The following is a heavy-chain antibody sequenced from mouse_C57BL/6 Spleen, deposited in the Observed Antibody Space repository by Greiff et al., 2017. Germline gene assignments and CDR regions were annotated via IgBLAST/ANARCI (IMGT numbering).Heavy chain of an antibody. D-gene: IGHD4-1*01. CDR1: GYSITSGYY. CDR3: ARGTGTSRYFDY. CDR2: ISYDGSN. Sequence: EVKLQESGPGLVKPSQSLSLTCSVTGYSITSGYYWNWIRQFPGNKLEWMGYISYDGSNNYNPSLKNRISITRDTSKNQFFLKLNSVTTEDTATDYCARGTGTSRYFDYWGQGTTLTVSS. V-gene: IGHV3-6*01. J-gene: IGHJ2*01.